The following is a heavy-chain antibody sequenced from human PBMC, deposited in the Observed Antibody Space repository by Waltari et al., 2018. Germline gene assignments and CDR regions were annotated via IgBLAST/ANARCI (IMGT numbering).Heavy chain of an antibody. CDR3: ARGKPMRSVVAASRDY. CDR2: IKQDGSEK. D-gene: IGHD2-15*01. Sequence: EVQLVESGGGLVQPGGSLRLSCAASGFTFSRYWMTWVRQAPGKGLEWVANIKQDGSEKDYVDSVKGRFTISRDNAKNSLYLQMNSLRAEDTAVYYCARGKPMRSVVAASRDYWGQGTLVTVSS. V-gene: IGHV3-7*04. CDR1: GFTFSRYW. J-gene: IGHJ4*02.